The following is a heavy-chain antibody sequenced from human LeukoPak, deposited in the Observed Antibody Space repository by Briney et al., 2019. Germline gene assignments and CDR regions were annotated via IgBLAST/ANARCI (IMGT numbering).Heavy chain of an antibody. Sequence: PGGSLRLFCAAPGITFSEYDMHWVRQATGKGLEWVSAIGTAGVPYYTGSVKGRFTISREIAKNSLYLQMNSLRAGDTAVYYCARVAKERVGGVYYFDYWGQGTLVTVSS. CDR3: ARVAKERVGGVYYFDY. D-gene: IGHD1-1*01. J-gene: IGHJ4*02. CDR1: GITFSEYD. CDR2: IGTAGVP. V-gene: IGHV3-13*05.